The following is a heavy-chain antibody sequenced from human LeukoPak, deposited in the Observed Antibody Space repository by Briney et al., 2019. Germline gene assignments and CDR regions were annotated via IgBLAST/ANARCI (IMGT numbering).Heavy chain of an antibody. CDR2: ISYDGSNK. J-gene: IGHJ6*02. CDR1: GFTFSSYA. CDR3: ASTAYYYGMDV. Sequence: GGSLRLPCAASGFTFSSYAMHWVRQAPGKGLEWVAVISYDGSNKYYADSVKGRFTISRDNSKNTLYLQMNSLRAEDTAVYYCASTAYYYGMDVWGQGTTVTVSS. V-gene: IGHV3-30-3*01.